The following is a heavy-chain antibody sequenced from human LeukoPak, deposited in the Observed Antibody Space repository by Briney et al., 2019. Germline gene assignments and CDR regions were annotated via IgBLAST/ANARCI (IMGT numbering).Heavy chain of an antibody. Sequence: GGTLRLSCAVSGFTFSGSAMYWVRHASGEGLEWVGRIRSKANSYATAYAASVKGRFTISRDDSKNTAYLQMNSLKTEDTAVYYCTRRIVGATMGSFDYWGQGTLVTVSS. CDR1: GFTFSGSA. CDR2: IRSKANSYAT. V-gene: IGHV3-73*01. D-gene: IGHD1-26*01. CDR3: TRRIVGATMGSFDY. J-gene: IGHJ4*02.